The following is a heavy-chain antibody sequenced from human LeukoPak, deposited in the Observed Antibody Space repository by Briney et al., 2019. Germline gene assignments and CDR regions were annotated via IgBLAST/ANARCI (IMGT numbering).Heavy chain of an antibody. D-gene: IGHD4-23*01. Sequence: PGGSLRLSCVASGFIFSDQYMDWVRQAPGKGLEWLGRVRNKAHNYMTEYAASVKARITISRDDSLKSLFLQLHTLTVEDTAVYYCVRGGGYFFDYWGQGTLVTVSS. V-gene: IGHV3-72*01. J-gene: IGHJ4*02. CDR2: VRNKAHNYMT. CDR3: VRGGGYFFDY. CDR1: GFIFSDQY.